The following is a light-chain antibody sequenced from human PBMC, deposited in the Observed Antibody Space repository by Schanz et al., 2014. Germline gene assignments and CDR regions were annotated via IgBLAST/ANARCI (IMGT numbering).Light chain of an antibody. CDR2: EVS. V-gene: IGLV2-8*01. J-gene: IGLJ2*01. CDR3: SSYAGSNNLV. Sequence: QSALTQPRSVSGSPGQSVSISCTGTSSDLGGYNYVSWYQQHPGKAPKLMIYEVSKRPSGVPDRFSGSKSGNTASLTVSGLQAEDEADYYCSSYAGSNNLVFGGGTKLTVL. CDR1: SSDLGGYNY.